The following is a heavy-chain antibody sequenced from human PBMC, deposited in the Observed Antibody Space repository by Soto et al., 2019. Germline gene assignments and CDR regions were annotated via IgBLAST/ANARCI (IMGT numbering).Heavy chain of an antibody. J-gene: IGHJ6*03. Sequence: GGSLRLSCAASGFTFSSYAMSWVRQAPGKGLELASAISGSSSTTYYADSVKGRFTMSRDNAKNSLYLQMNSLRAEDTAVYYCARGFTYMDVWGKGTTVTVSS. CDR3: ARGFTYMDV. CDR1: GFTFSSYA. V-gene: IGHV3-23*01. CDR2: ISGSSSTT.